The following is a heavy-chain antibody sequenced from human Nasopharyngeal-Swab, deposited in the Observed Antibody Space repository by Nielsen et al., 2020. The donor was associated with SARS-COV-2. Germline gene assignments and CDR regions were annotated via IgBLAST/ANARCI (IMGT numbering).Heavy chain of an antibody. CDR2: ISSSGSTI. Sequence: LSLTCAASGFTFSSYEMNWVRQAPGKGLEWVSYISSSGSTIYYADSVKGRFTISRDNAKNSLYLQMNSLRAEDTAVYYCARDCSSTSCYGYYYYYGMDVWGQGTTVTVSS. CDR1: GFTFSSYE. D-gene: IGHD2-2*01. V-gene: IGHV3-48*03. CDR3: ARDCSSTSCYGYYYYYGMDV. J-gene: IGHJ6*02.